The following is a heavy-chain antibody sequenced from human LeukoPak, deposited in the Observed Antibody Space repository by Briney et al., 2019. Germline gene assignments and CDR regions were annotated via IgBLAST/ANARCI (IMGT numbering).Heavy chain of an antibody. J-gene: IGHJ4*02. CDR3: ARGLGLTRWYSSGWPFDY. CDR1: GGSFSGYY. Sequence: SETLSLTRAVYGGSFSGYYWSWIRQPPGKGLEWIGEINHSGSTNYNPSLKSRVTISVDTSKNQFSLKLSSVTAADTAVYYCARGLGLTRWYSSGWPFDYWGQGTLVTVSS. CDR2: INHSGST. V-gene: IGHV4-34*01. D-gene: IGHD6-19*01.